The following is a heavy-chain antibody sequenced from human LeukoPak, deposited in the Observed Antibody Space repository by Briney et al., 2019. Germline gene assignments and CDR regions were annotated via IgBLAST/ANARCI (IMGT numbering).Heavy chain of an antibody. CDR1: GFTFSSYW. CDR2: TNSDGSST. J-gene: IGHJ4*02. CDR3: ARGPHSSGWYFFDY. V-gene: IGHV3-74*01. Sequence: PGGSLRLSCAASGFTFSSYWMHWVRQAPGKGLVWVSRTNSDGSSTSYADSVKGRFTISRDNAKNTLYLQMNSLRAEDTAVYYCARGPHSSGWYFFDYWGQGTLVTVSS. D-gene: IGHD6-19*01.